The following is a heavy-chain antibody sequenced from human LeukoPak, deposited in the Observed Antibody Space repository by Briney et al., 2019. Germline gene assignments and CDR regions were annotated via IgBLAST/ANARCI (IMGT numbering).Heavy chain of an antibody. Sequence: GGSLRLSCAASGFTFSSYGMNWVRQAPGKGLEWVSSISSSGGGTYYADSVKGRFTISRDNSKNTLYLHINSLRAEDTAVYYCARRAGAYSHPYDYWGQGTLVTVSS. CDR1: GFTFSSYG. D-gene: IGHD4/OR15-4a*01. CDR3: ARRAGAYSHPYDY. CDR2: ISSSGGGT. J-gene: IGHJ4*02. V-gene: IGHV3-23*01.